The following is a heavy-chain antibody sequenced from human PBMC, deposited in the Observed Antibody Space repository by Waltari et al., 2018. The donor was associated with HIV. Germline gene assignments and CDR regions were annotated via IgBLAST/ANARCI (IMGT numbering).Heavy chain of an antibody. CDR2: INAGNGNT. V-gene: IGHV1-3*01. Sequence: QVQLVQSGAEVKKPGASVKVSCKASGYSFTRYAMHWVRQTHGQGLEWMGGINAGNGNTKYSQKFPGRVTITRDTSASTAYMELSSLRSEDTAVYYCARDLLDSGGRWGQGTLVTVSS. J-gene: IGHJ4*02. CDR3: ARDLLDSGGR. D-gene: IGHD3-10*01. CDR1: GYSFTRYA.